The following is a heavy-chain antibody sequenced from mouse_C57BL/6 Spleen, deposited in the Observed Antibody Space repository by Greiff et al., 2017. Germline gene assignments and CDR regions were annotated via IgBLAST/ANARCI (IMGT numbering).Heavy chain of an antibody. CDR3: ARTGTEY. D-gene: IGHD4-1*01. Sequence: QVQLKESGPELVKPGASVKISCTASGYAFSSSWMNWVKQRPGKGLEWIGRIYPGDGATNYNGKFKGKATLTADKSSSTAYMPLSSLTTEDSAVYFCARTGTEYWGQGTTLTVSS. J-gene: IGHJ2*01. CDR2: IYPGDGAT. CDR1: GYAFSSSW. V-gene: IGHV1-82*01.